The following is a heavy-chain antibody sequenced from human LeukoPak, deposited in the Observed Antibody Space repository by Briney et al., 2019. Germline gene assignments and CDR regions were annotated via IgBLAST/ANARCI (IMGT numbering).Heavy chain of an antibody. CDR3: ARDPYYYGSGFPPNYLDY. J-gene: IGHJ4*02. D-gene: IGHD3-10*01. Sequence: GRSLRLSCAASGFAFSSYAMHWVRQAPGKGLEWVAVISYDGSNKYYADSVKGRFTISRDNSKNTLYLQMNSLRAEDTAVYYCARDPYYYGSGFPPNYLDYWGQGTLVTVSS. CDR2: ISYDGSNK. V-gene: IGHV3-30*04. CDR1: GFAFSSYA.